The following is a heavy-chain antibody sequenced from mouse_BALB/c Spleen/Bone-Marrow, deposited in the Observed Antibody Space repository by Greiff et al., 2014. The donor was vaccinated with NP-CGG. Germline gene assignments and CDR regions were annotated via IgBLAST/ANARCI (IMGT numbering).Heavy chain of an antibody. D-gene: IGHD1-1*01. CDR1: GFNIKDTY. Sequence: DVQLQESGAELVKPGASVKLSCTASGFNIKDTYMHWVKQRPEQGLEWIGRIDPANGNTKYDPKFQGKATITADTSSNTAYLQLSSLTSEDTAVYYCASYYDGHYFDYWGQGTTLTVSS. J-gene: IGHJ2*01. CDR2: IDPANGNT. V-gene: IGHV14-3*02. CDR3: ASYYDGHYFDY.